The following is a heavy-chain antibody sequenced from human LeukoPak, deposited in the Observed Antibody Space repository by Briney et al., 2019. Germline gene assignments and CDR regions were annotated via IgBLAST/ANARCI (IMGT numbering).Heavy chain of an antibody. CDR2: ISSSSSTI. D-gene: IGHD6-13*01. J-gene: IGHJ4*02. CDR1: GFTFSSYS. CDR3: ASPGIAAAGGFDY. Sequence: PGGSLRLSCAASGFTFSSYSMNWVRQAPGKGLEWVSYISSSSSTIYYADSVKVRFTISRDNAKNSLYLQMNSLRAEDTAVYYCASPGIAAAGGFDYWGQGTLVTVSS. V-gene: IGHV3-48*01.